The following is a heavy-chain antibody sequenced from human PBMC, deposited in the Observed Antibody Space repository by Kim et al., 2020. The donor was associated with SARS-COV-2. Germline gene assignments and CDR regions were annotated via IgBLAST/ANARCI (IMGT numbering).Heavy chain of an antibody. CDR1: GYTLTAFS. CDR2: IHPDAGDT. Sequence: ASVKVSCKVSGYTLTAFSMHWVRQAPGKGLEWMGGIHPDAGDTIYAQNFQGRVTLSEDISINTAYLDLSSLTAEDTAVYYCALLPYGGNSDGSFEICRQG. V-gene: IGHV1-24*01. J-gene: IGHJ3*02. D-gene: IGHD4-17*01. CDR3: ALLPYGGNSDGSFEI.